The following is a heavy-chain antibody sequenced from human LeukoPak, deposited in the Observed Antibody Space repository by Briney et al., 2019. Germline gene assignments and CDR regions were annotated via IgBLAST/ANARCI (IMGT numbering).Heavy chain of an antibody. J-gene: IGHJ3*02. V-gene: IGHV3-30*03. CDR1: GFTFSSYG. CDR3: ARWDIVVVPAAEADAFDI. D-gene: IGHD2-2*01. Sequence: PGGSLRLSCAASGFTFSSYGMHWVRQAPGKGLEWVAVISYDGSNKYYADSVKGRFTISRDNSKNTLYLQMNSLRAEDTAVYYCARWDIVVVPAAEADAFDIWGQGTMVTVSS. CDR2: ISYDGSNK.